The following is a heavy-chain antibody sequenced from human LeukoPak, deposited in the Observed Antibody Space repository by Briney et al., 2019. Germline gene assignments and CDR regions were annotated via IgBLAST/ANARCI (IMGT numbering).Heavy chain of an antibody. V-gene: IGHV4-61*02. D-gene: IGHD2-8*01. CDR1: GGSISSGSDY. Sequence: SQTLSLTCTVSGGSISSGSDYWTWIRQPAGEGLEWLGRSYISESANYNSSLKSRVTILVDTSKNQFSLKLSSVTAADTAMYYCARSRERVCTNPPCYVDLQATWGQGTLVTVSP. CDR3: ARSRERVCTNPPCYVDLQAT. CDR2: SYISESA. J-gene: IGHJ4*02.